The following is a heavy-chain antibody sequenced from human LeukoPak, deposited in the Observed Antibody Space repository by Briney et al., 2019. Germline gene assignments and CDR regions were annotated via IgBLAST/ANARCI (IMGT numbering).Heavy chain of an antibody. V-gene: IGHV3-21*01. Sequence: GGSLRLSCAASGFTFSSYSMNWVRQAPGKGLEWVSSISSSSSYIYYADSVKGRFTISRDNAKNSLYLQMNSLRAEDTAVYYCARDSLYTESYFDYWGQGTLVTVSS. D-gene: IGHD3-16*01. CDR2: ISSSSSYI. CDR1: GFTFSSYS. CDR3: ARDSLYTESYFDY. J-gene: IGHJ4*02.